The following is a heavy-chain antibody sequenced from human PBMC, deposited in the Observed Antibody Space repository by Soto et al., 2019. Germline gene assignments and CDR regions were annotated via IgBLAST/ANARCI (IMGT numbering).Heavy chain of an antibody. Sequence: QVQLVESGGGVVQPGRSLRLSCAASGFTFSSYAMHWVCQAPGKGLEWVAVISYDGSNKYYADSVKGRFTISRDNSKNTLYLQMNSLRAEDTAVYYCARDVSQWLKKGEIDYWGQGTLVTVSS. CDR2: ISYDGSNK. J-gene: IGHJ4*02. D-gene: IGHD6-19*01. CDR3: ARDVSQWLKKGEIDY. CDR1: GFTFSSYA. V-gene: IGHV3-30-3*01.